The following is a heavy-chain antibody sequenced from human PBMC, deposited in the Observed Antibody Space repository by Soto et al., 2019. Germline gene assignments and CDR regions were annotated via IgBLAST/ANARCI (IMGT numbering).Heavy chain of an antibody. J-gene: IGHJ6*02. D-gene: IGHD6-19*01. V-gene: IGHV1-69*13. CDR2: IIPIFGTA. CDR3: ARDDIPGIAVAIYGMDV. Sequence: SVKVSCKASGGTFSSYAISWVRQAPGQGLEWMGGIIPIFGTANYAQKFQGRVTITADESTSTAYMELSSLRSEDTAVYYCARDDIPGIAVAIYGMDVWGQGTTVTVSS. CDR1: GGTFSSYA.